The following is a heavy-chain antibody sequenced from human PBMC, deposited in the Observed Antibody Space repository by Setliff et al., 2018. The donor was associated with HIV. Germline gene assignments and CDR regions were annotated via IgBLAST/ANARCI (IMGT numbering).Heavy chain of an antibody. J-gene: IGHJ5*02. D-gene: IGHD1-1*01. CDR3: ARGPTYRFDP. Sequence: SETLSLTCAVYGGSLTGYYWSWIRQPPGKGLEWIGKINHRGSTNYNPSLKSRVTILLDTSKNQSSLKLTSVTAADTAVYYCARGPTYRFDPWGQGTLVTVSS. V-gene: IGHV4-34*01. CDR2: INHRGST. CDR1: GGSLTGYY.